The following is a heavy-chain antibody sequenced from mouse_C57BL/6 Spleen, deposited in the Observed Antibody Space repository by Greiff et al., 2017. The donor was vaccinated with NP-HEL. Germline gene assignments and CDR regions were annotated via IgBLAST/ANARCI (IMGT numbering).Heavy chain of an antibody. Sequence: VHLVESGPELVKPGASVKISCKASGYSFTSYYIHWVKQRPGQGLEWIGWIYPGSGNTKYNEKFKGKATLTADTASSTAYMQLSSLTSEDSAVYYCASYGSSLDWYFDVWGTGTTVTVSS. CDR3: ASYGSSLDWYFDV. CDR2: IYPGSGNT. D-gene: IGHD1-1*01. J-gene: IGHJ1*03. V-gene: IGHV1-66*01. CDR1: GYSFTSYY.